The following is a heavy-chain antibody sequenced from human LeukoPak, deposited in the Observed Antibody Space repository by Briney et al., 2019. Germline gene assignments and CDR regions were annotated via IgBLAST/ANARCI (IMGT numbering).Heavy chain of an antibody. CDR2: IIPILGTA. CDR1: GGTFSSYA. V-gene: IGHV1-69*10. Sequence: GASVKVSCKASGGTFSSYAISWVRQAPGQGLEWMGGIIPILGTANYAQKFQGRVTITRNTSISTAYMELSSLRSEDTAVYYCARGLKYVGRGFDPWGQGTLVTVSS. CDR3: ARGLKYVGRGFDP. J-gene: IGHJ5*02. D-gene: IGHD3-10*01.